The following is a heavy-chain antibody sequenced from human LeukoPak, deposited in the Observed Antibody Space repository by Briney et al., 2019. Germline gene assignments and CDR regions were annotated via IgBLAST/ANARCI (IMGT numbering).Heavy chain of an antibody. J-gene: IGHJ6*03. D-gene: IGHD1-7*01. Sequence: GSSVKVSCKASGGTFSSYAISWVRPAPGQGLEWMGGIIPIFGTANYAQKFQGRVTITADESTSTAYMELSSLRSEDTAVYYCARGVLTGTTLSGYYYMDVWGKGTTVTVSS. CDR2: IIPIFGTA. V-gene: IGHV1-69*01. CDR3: ARGVLTGTTLSGYYYMDV. CDR1: GGTFSSYA.